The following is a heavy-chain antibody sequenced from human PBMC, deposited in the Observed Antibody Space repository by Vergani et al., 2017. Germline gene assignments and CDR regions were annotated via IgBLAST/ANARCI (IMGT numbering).Heavy chain of an antibody. CDR1: GGSFSGYY. J-gene: IGHJ5*02. Sequence: QVQLQQWGAGLLKPSETLSLTCAVYGGSFSGYYWSWIRQPPGKGLEWIGEINHSGSTNYNPSLKSRFTISVDTSKNQFSLKLSSVTAADTAVYYCARGGVAVAARARYWFDPWGQGTLVTVSS. CDR3: ARGGVAVAARARYWFDP. CDR2: INHSGST. V-gene: IGHV4-34*01. D-gene: IGHD6-19*01.